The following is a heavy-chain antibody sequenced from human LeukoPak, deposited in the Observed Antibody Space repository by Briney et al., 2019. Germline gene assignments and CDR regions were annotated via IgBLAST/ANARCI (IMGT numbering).Heavy chain of an antibody. V-gene: IGHV3-33*01. CDR1: GFTFGAFG. CDR2: IWHDGSNK. J-gene: IGHJ3*01. CDR3: ARDAHVDRGIGGAFDL. Sequence: GRSLRLSCAMSGFTFGAFGMHWVRQAPGKGLEWVANIWHDGSNKYYADSVKGRFTISRDDSKSTLYLQMYSLRVEDTAIYYCARDAHVDRGIGGAFDLWGRGTTVIVSS. D-gene: IGHD3-10*01.